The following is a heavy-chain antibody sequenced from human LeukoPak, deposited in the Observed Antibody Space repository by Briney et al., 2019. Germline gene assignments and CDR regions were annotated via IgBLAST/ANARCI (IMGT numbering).Heavy chain of an antibody. CDR1: GFTFSNYA. V-gene: IGHV3-23*01. J-gene: IGHJ5*02. D-gene: IGHD2-2*03. CDR3: AKDQICALGYCSSTSCFRWFDP. CDR2: ISGSGGST. Sequence: GGSLRLSCAASGFTFSNYAMSWVRQAPGKGLEWVSAISGSGGSTYYADSVKGRFTISRDNSKNTLYLQMNSLRAEDTAVYYCAKDQICALGYCSSTSCFRWFDPWGQGTLVSVSS.